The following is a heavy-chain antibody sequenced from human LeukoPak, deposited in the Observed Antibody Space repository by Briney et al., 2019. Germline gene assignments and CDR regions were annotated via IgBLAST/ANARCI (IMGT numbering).Heavy chain of an antibody. CDR3: ASRKKGMASAGFDY. CDR1: GYSFTNYW. D-gene: IGHD5-24*01. J-gene: IGHJ4*02. Sequence: GESLRISCKGSGYSFTNYWIGWVRQMPGKGLEWMGIIYPGDSDTRYSPSFQGQVTISAEKSISTAYLQWSSLKASDTALYYCASRKKGMASAGFDYWGQGTLVTVSS. CDR2: IYPGDSDT. V-gene: IGHV5-51*03.